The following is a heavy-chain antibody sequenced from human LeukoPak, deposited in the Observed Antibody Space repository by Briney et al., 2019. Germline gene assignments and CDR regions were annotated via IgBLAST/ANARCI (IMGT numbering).Heavy chain of an antibody. CDR3: ARDRRAAAGMGIYYYYYGMDV. V-gene: IGHV4-59*01. CDR2: IYYSGST. D-gene: IGHD6-13*01. CDR1: GGSMSGYN. Sequence: SGALSLTCTVSGGSMSGYNRSWVREPPGEGGGWVGYIYYSGSTNYNPSLKSRVTISVDTSKKQFSLKLSSVTAADTAVYYCARDRRAAAGMGIYYYYYGMDVWGQGTTVTVSS. J-gene: IGHJ6*02.